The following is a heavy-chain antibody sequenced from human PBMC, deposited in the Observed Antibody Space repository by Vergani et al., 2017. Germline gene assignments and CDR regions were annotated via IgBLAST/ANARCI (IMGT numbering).Heavy chain of an antibody. CDR3: ARDLLPNYDFWSGYSHAYYYYYGMDV. J-gene: IGHJ6*02. D-gene: IGHD3-3*01. CDR2: INSDGSST. CDR1: GFTFSSYW. V-gene: IGHV3-74*01. Sequence: EVHLVESGGGLVPPGGSLRLSCAASGFTFSSYWMLWVRQAPGKGVVWVSRINSDGSSTSYADSVKGRFTISRDNAKNTLYLQMNSLRAEDTAVYYCARDLLPNYDFWSGYSHAYYYYYGMDVWGQG.